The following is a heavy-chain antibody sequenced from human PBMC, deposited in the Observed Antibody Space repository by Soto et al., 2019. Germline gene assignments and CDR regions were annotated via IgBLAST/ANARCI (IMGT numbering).Heavy chain of an antibody. D-gene: IGHD7-27*01. V-gene: IGHV3-33*08. CDR2: IWYDGSNK. J-gene: IGHJ3*02. CDR3: ARDSTGVSGYDAFDI. Sequence: GGSLRLSCAASGFTFDDYAMHWVRQAPGKGLEWVAVIWYDGSNKYYADSVKGRFTISRDNSKNTLYLQMNSLRAEDTAVYYCARDSTGVSGYDAFDIWGQGTMVTVSS. CDR1: GFTFDDYA.